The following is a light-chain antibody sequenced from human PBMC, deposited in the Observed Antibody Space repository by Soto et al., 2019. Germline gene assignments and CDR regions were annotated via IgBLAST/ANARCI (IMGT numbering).Light chain of an antibody. J-gene: IGKJ4*01. CDR1: QSVYST. CDR3: QQYTKWPLT. Sequence: EIVMTQSPATLSVSPGERATLSCRARQSVYSTLAWYQQKPGQAPRLLIYHASTRATGIPARFSGGGSGTEFTLTISSLQAEDFAVYYCQQYTKWPLTFGGGTKVEIK. CDR2: HAS. V-gene: IGKV3-15*01.